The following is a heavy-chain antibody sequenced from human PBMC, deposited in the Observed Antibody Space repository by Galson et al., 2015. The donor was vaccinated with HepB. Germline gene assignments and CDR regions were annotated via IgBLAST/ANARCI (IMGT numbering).Heavy chain of an antibody. V-gene: IGHV3-23*01. CDR1: GFTFSSYA. CDR3: AKDAYKSSYYFDS. D-gene: IGHD3-16*01. J-gene: IGHJ4*02. CDR2: ISGSGGST. Sequence: SLRLSCAASGFTFSSYAINWVRQAPGKGLEWVSAISGSGGSTYYADSVKGRFTISRDNSKNTLYLEMKNLRAEDTAMYYCAKDAYKSSYYFDSWGQGALVTVSS.